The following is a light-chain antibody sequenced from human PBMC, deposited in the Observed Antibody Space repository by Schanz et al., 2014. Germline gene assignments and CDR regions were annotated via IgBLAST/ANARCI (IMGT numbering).Light chain of an antibody. CDR1: SSNIGSNY. V-gene: IGLV1-47*01. J-gene: IGLJ3*02. Sequence: VLTQPPSASGTPGQRVTISCSGSSSNIGSNYVYWYQQLPGTAPKLLIYRNNQRPSGVPDRFSGSKSGTSASLAISGLRSEDEADYYCAAWDDSLSGGGVFGGGTKLTV. CDR2: RNN. CDR3: AAWDDSLSGGGV.